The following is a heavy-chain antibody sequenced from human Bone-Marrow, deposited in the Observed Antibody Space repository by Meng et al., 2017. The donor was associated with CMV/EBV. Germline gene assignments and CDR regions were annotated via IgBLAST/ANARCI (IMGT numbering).Heavy chain of an antibody. CDR2: INPSGGST. CDR1: GYTFTSYG. J-gene: IGHJ4*02. Sequence: ASVKVSCKASGYTFTSYGISWVRQAPGQGLEWMGIINPSGGSTSYAQKFQGRVTMTRDTSTSTVYMELSSLRSEDTAVYYCARDAGTIAVSGIGDYWGQGTLVTVSS. CDR3: ARDAGTIAVSGIGDY. V-gene: IGHV1-46*01. D-gene: IGHD6-19*01.